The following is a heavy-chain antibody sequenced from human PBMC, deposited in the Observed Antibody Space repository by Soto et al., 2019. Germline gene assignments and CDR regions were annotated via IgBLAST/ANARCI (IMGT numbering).Heavy chain of an antibody. CDR3: TRAPLGIIVAPDF. CDR1: GYPFTSYG. D-gene: IGHD3-22*01. CDR2: INPYNGNT. J-gene: IGHJ4*02. Sequence: GASVKVSCKASGYPFTSYGISWVRQAPGQGLEWMGWINPYNGNTKYAQKFQGRVTMTTDTSTTTAYMELRSLSHDDTAVYYCTRAPLGIIVAPDFWGQGTLVTVSS. V-gene: IGHV1-18*04.